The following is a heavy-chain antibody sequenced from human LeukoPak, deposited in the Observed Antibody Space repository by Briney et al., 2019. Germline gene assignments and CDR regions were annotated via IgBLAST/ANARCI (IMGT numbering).Heavy chain of an antibody. Sequence: GRSLRLSCAASGFTFSSYAMHWVRQAPGKGLEWVAVISYDGSNKYYADSVKGRFTISRDNSKNTLYLQMNSLRAEDTAVYYCARKDDYDILTGYYLACYYYGMDVWGQGTTVTVSS. J-gene: IGHJ6*02. V-gene: IGHV3-30-3*01. D-gene: IGHD3-9*01. CDR3: ARKDDYDILTGYYLACYYYGMDV. CDR2: ISYDGSNK. CDR1: GFTFSSYA.